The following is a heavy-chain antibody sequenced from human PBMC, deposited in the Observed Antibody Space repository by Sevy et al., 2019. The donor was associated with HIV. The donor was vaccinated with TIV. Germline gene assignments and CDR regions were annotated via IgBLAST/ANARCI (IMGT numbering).Heavy chain of an antibody. V-gene: IGHV4-34*01. D-gene: IGHD3-3*01. CDR1: GGSFSGYY. Sequence: SETLSLTCAVYGGSFSGYYWSWIRQPPGKGLEWIGEINHSGSTNYNPSLKSRVTISVDTSKNQFSLKLSSVTAADTAVYDCAREGGFTIFGVVIRGRPFDYWGQGTLVTVSS. CDR2: INHSGST. J-gene: IGHJ4*02. CDR3: AREGGFTIFGVVIRGRPFDY.